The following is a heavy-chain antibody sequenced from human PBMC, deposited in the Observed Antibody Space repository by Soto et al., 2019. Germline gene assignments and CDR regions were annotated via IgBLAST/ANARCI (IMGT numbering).Heavy chain of an antibody. V-gene: IGHV3-15*07. D-gene: IGHD1-7*01. Sequence: EVQLVESGGDLVKPGGSLRLSCAASGFTFNNAWMNWVRQAPGTGLEWVGRIKRKPDGGTTDYAAPVIGRFTISRDDSKDTVYLQMNRMQNEDTGVYYCTTDREAITGTKWSFDFWGQGTQVTVSS. CDR3: TTDREAITGTKWSFDF. CDR2: IKRKPDGGTT. J-gene: IGHJ4*02. CDR1: GFTFNNAW.